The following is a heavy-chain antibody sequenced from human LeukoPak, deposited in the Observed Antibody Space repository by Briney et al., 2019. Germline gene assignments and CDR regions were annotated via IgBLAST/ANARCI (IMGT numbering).Heavy chain of an antibody. D-gene: IGHD4-11*01. CDR3: ARDLDYSTGFDY. J-gene: IGHJ4*02. CDR1: GFTFSSSTFGSYT. V-gene: IGHV3-21*01. CDR2: ISSTGTYI. Sequence: GESLRLSCATSGFTFSSSTFGSYTMNWARQAPGKGLEWVSSISSTGTYIYYTDSVKGRFTISRDIANSLLYLQMNSLRADDTAVYYCARDLDYSTGFDYWGQGTLVTVSS.